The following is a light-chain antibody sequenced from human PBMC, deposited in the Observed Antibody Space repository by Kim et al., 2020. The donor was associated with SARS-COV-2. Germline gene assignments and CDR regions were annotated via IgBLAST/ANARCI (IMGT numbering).Light chain of an antibody. CDR1: NIGSKS. Sequence: APGKTARSNCGGNNIGSKSVHWYQQKPGQAPVLVIYYDSDRPSGIPERFSGSNSGNTATLTISRVEAGDEADYYCQVWDSSSDHWVFGGGTKLTVL. CDR3: QVWDSSSDHWV. J-gene: IGLJ3*02. CDR2: YDS. V-gene: IGLV3-21*04.